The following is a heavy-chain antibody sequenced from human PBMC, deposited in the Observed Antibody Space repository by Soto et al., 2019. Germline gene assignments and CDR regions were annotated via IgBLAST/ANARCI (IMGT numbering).Heavy chain of an antibody. J-gene: IGHJ2*01. CDR1: GYTFTSYG. CDR2: ISAYNGNT. V-gene: IGHV1-18*01. D-gene: IGHD3-10*01. Sequence: ASVKVSCKASGYTFTSYGSSWVRQAPGQGLEWMGWISAYNGNTNYAQKLQGRVTMTTDTSTSTAYMELRSLRSDDTAVYYCARDPKFRSGPWYFDLWGRGTLVTVSS. CDR3: ARDPKFRSGPWYFDL.